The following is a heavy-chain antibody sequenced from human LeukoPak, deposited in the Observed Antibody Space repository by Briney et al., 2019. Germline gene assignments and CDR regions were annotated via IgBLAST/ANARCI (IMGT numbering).Heavy chain of an antibody. J-gene: IGHJ5*02. V-gene: IGHV4-34*01. D-gene: IGHD6-13*01. CDR3: ARGSGSSWFDH. CDR1: GGSFSGYY. Sequence: SETLSLTCAVYGGSFSGYYWSWIRQPPGKGLEWIGEINHSGSTNYNPSLKSRVTISVDTSKNQFSLKLSSVTAADTAVYYCARGSGSSWFDHWGQGTLVTVSS. CDR2: INHSGST.